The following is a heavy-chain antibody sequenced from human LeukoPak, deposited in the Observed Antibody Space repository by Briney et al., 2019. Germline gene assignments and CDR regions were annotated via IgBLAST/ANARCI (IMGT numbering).Heavy chain of an antibody. V-gene: IGHV1-69*05. J-gene: IGHJ5*02. Sequence: ASVKVSCKASGYTFTSHAISWVRQAPGQGLEWMGGIIPIFGTANYAQKFQGRVTITTDESTSTAYMELSSLRSEDTAVYYCAREDYGDYGWFDPWGQGTLVTVSS. D-gene: IGHD4-17*01. CDR1: GYTFTSHA. CDR3: AREDYGDYGWFDP. CDR2: IIPIFGTA.